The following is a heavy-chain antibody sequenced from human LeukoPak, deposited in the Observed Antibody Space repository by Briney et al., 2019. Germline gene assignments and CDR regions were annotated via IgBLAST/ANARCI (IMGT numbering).Heavy chain of an antibody. D-gene: IGHD3-22*01. J-gene: IGHJ3*02. V-gene: IGHV4-4*09. CDR2: IYTSGST. CDR1: GGSISSYY. Sequence: SETLSLTCTVSGGSISSYYWSWIRQPPGKGLECIGYIYTSGSTNYNPSLKSRVTISVDTSKNQFSLKLSSVTAADTAVYYCARHHSGENYYDSSGYYRAFDIWGQGTMVTVSS. CDR3: ARHHSGENYYDSSGYYRAFDI.